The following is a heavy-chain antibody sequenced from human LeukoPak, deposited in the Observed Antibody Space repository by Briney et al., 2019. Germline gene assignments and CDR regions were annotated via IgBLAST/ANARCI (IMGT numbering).Heavy chain of an antibody. J-gene: IGHJ3*02. CDR2: TYYRSKWYN. V-gene: IGHV6-1*01. Sequence: SPTLSLTFAISGDSVSSNSAAWNWLRQSPSRGLEWLGRTYYRSKWYNDYAVSVKSRITINPDTSKNQFSLQLNSVTPEDTAVYYCARDKGGIAVATDAFDIWGQGTMVTVSS. D-gene: IGHD6-19*01. CDR3: ARDKGGIAVATDAFDI. CDR1: GDSVSSNSAA.